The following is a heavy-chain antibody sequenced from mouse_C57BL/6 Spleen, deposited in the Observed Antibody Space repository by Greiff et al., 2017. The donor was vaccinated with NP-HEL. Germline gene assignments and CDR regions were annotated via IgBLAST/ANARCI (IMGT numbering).Heavy chain of an antibody. CDR3: AQRSYFDY. CDR1: GYTFTDYY. J-gene: IGHJ2*01. V-gene: IGHV1-26*01. Sequence: VQLQQSGPELVKPGASVKISCKASGYTFTDYYMNWVKQSHGKSLEWIGDINPNNGGTSYNQKFKGKATLTVDKSSRTAYMELRGLTSEDSAVYYCAQRSYFDYWGQGTTLTVSS. CDR2: INPNNGGT.